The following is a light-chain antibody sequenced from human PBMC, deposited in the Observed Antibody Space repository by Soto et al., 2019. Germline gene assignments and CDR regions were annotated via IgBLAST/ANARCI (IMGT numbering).Light chain of an antibody. J-gene: IGKJ4*01. Sequence: ETVMTQSPATLSVSPGERATLSCRASQSVSSNLAWYQQKPGQAPRLLIYDASTRATGIPARFSGSGSGTEFTLTISSLQSEDFAVYYCEQYHEWPLTFGGGTEVEIK. V-gene: IGKV3D-15*01. CDR3: EQYHEWPLT. CDR2: DAS. CDR1: QSVSSN.